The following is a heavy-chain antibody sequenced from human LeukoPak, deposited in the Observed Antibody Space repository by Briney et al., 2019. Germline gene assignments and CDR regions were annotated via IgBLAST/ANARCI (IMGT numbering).Heavy chain of an antibody. CDR2: ISSNGGTT. D-gene: IGHD6-19*01. J-gene: IGHJ3*02. Sequence: GGSLRLSCAASGFTFSNYAMHWVRQAPGKGLEYVSVISSNGGTTYYANSVKGRFTISRDNSKNTLYLQMGSLRAEDMAVYHCAREVGGTEAFPIWGQRPMVTVSS. CDR1: GFTFSNYA. V-gene: IGHV3-64*01. CDR3: AREVGGTEAFPI.